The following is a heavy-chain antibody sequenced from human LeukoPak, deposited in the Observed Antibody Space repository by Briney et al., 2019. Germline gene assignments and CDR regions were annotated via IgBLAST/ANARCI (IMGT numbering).Heavy chain of an antibody. CDR3: AKAMIGTTDYYYYGMDV. CDR1: GFPFDDYA. CDR2: ISWNSGSI. V-gene: IGHV3-9*01. J-gene: IGHJ6*02. Sequence: PGGSLRLSCAASGFPFDDYAMHWVRQAPGKGLEWVSGISWNSGSIGYADSVKGRFTISRDNAKNSLYLQMNSLRAEDTALYYCAKAMIGTTDYYYYGMDVWGQGTTVTVSS. D-gene: IGHD3-22*01.